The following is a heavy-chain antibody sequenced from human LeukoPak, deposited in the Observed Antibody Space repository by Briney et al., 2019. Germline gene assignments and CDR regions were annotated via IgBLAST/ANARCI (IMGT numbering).Heavy chain of an antibody. D-gene: IGHD5-24*01. CDR2: ISSVGTTI. J-gene: IGHJ4*02. V-gene: IGHV3-48*03. Sequence: LSGGSLRLSCAASGFTFSSYEMNWVRQAPGKGLEWISYISSVGTTIYSADSVEGRFTISRDNAKNSLYLEMNSLTADDTAVYYCARDRGWRQFDYWGQGTLVTVSS. CDR3: ARDRGWRQFDY. CDR1: GFTFSSYE.